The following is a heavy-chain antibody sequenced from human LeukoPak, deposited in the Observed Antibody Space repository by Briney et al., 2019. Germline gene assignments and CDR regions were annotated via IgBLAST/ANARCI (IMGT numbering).Heavy chain of an antibody. CDR2: IYYSGST. CDR1: GGSISSYY. Sequence: SETLSLTCTVSGGSISSYYWSWIRQPPGKGLEWIGYIYYSGSTNYKPSLKSRVTISVDTSQNQFSLKLSSVTAADTAVYYCARDRALGSGKYYFDYWGQGTLVTVSA. J-gene: IGHJ4*02. CDR3: ARDRALGSGKYYFDY. D-gene: IGHD3-16*01. V-gene: IGHV4-59*01.